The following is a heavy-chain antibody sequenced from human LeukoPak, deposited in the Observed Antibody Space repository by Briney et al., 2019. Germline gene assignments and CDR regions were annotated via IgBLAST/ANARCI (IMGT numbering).Heavy chain of an antibody. CDR1: GVIFDNYA. D-gene: IGHD6-19*01. CDR2: ISGDGGST. V-gene: IGHV3-43*02. CDR3: ARESETSGWYDY. J-gene: IGHJ4*02. Sequence: TGGSLRLSCAAPGVIFDNYAIHWVRQAPGKGLEWVSLISGDGGSTFYADSVRGRFTISRDNTRKSLSLQMSSLRSEDTALYYCARESETSGWYDYWGQGTLVTVSS.